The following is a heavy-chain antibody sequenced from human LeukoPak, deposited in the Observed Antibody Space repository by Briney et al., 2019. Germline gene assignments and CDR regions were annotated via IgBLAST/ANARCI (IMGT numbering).Heavy chain of an antibody. CDR2: ISSSSTI. V-gene: IGHV3-48*01. J-gene: IGHJ4*02. CDR3: ARDLYYYDSSGYHY. D-gene: IGHD3-22*01. Sequence: GGSLRLSCAASGFTFSSYSMNWVRQAPGKGLEWVSYISSSSTIYYADSVKGRFTISRDNAKNSLYLQMNSLRAEDTAVYYCARDLYYYDSSGYHYWGQGTLVTVSS. CDR1: GFTFSSYS.